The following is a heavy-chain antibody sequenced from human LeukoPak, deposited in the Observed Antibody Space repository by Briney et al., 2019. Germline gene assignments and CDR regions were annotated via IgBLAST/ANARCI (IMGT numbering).Heavy chain of an antibody. CDR1: GFTFSSYW. CDR2: IKQDGNEK. V-gene: IGHV3-7*01. CDR3: ARIHGGYPFDH. J-gene: IGHJ4*02. Sequence: PGGSLRLSCAASGFTFSSYWMTWVRQAPGKGLEWVANIKQDGNEKYYVDSVKGRFTIYRDNAKNSLYLQMNSLRAEDTAVYYCARIHGGYPFDHWGQGTLVTVSS. D-gene: IGHD2-15*01.